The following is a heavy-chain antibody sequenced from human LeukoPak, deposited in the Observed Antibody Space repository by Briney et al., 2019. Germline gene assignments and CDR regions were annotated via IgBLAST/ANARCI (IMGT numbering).Heavy chain of an antibody. D-gene: IGHD1-26*01. Sequence: SENVSRTCTVSGGSISGYFWSWIRQPPRKGLEYIGYVNYDGSTNYNHSLRSRATISIDTSKNEFSLKLSSVTAADTAVYYCARVNVGSSDCFDYWGQGMLATVSS. CDR3: ARVNVGSSDCFDY. J-gene: IGHJ4*02. CDR1: GGSISGYF. V-gene: IGHV4-59*01. CDR2: VNYDGST.